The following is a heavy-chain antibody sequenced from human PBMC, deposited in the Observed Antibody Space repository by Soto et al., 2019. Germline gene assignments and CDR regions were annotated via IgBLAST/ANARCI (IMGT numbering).Heavy chain of an antibody. V-gene: IGHV3-9*01. CDR3: VGEILSGGADG. CDR1: GFTVRGSA. D-gene: IGHD3-10*01. Sequence: EVQLVESGGDLVQPGRSLRLSCAASGFTVRGSAMHWVRQVKGGGLEWVAGIYGSGAVGYEGAVRGRFTISRDVSKNSLHLQMNSLTMEDTALYVCVGEILSGGADGWGQGTTVTVSS. CDR2: IYGSGAV. J-gene: IGHJ6*02.